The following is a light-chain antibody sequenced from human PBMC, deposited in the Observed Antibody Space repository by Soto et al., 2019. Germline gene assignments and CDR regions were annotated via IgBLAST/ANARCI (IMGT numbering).Light chain of an antibody. V-gene: IGKV1-39*01. CDR3: QQIYSATLP. CDR2: AAS. Sequence: DIQMTQSPSSLSASVGDRVTITCRASQSITTYLNWYRQKPGKAPKLLIYAASSLQSGVPSRFSGSGSETEFTLSISSLQPEGFATYFCQQIYSATLPFRGGTKVDIX. CDR1: QSITTY. J-gene: IGKJ4*01.